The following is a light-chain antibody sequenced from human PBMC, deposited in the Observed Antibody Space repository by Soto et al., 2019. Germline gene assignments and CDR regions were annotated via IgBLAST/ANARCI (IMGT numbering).Light chain of an antibody. CDR1: QSISSD. J-gene: IGKJ1*01. CDR3: QQSYSTPRT. Sequence: DIQMTQSPSSLSASVGDRVTITCRASQSISSDLNWYQQKPGKAPKVLIYAASTLQSGVPSRFSGSGSGTDFTLTISSLQPEDFATYYCQQSYSTPRTFVQGTKVEIK. V-gene: IGKV1-39*01. CDR2: AAS.